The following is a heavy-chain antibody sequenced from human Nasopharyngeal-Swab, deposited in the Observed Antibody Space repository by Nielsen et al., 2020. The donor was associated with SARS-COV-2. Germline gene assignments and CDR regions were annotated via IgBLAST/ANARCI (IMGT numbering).Heavy chain of an antibody. CDR3: ETVDTDYYYMDV. CDR1: GFTFHAYG. Sequence: GESLKLSFPASGFTFHAYGMSLVRQAPGKGLEWVSGINWNGGSTGYADSVKGRFTISRDNAKKSLYLQMNSLRAEDTALYNCETVDTDYYYMDVWGKGTTVTVSS. J-gene: IGHJ6*03. CDR2: INWNGGST. V-gene: IGHV3-20*02.